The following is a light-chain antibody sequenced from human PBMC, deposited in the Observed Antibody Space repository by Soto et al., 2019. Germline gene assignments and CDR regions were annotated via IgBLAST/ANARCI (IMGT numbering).Light chain of an antibody. J-gene: IGKJ5*01. V-gene: IGKV1-9*01. CDR1: QGISSN. CDR3: QQFNSYPIT. Sequence: DIHLTQSPSFLSASIGDRVTITSRASQGISSNLAWYQQKPGKAPKLLIYAASTLQSGVPSRFSGSGSGTEFTLTISSLQPEDFATYYCQQFNSYPITFGQGTRLEIK. CDR2: AAS.